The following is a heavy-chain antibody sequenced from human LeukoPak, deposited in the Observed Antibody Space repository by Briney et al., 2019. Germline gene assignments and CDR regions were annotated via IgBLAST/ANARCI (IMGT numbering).Heavy chain of an antibody. CDR1: EFTFSSYE. V-gene: IGHV3-48*03. J-gene: IGHJ3*02. CDR2: IGRSGTTI. CDR3: ARDLMGGPDDAFDI. D-gene: IGHD3-16*01. Sequence: GGSLRLSCEASEFTFSSYEMNWVRQAPGKGLEWVSYIGRSGTTIYYADSVKGRFTISRDNAKNSLALQMNSLRAEDTAVYYCARDLMGGPDDAFDIWGQGTMVTVSS.